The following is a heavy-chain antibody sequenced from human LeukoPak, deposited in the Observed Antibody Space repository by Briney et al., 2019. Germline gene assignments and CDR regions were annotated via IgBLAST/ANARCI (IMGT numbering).Heavy chain of an antibody. J-gene: IGHJ4*02. D-gene: IGHD6-13*01. CDR2: IIPIFGTA. Sequence: SVKVSCKASGGTFSSYAISWVRQAPGQGLEWMGGIIPIFGTANYAQKFRGRVTITTDESTSTAYMELSSLRSEDTAVYYCASATSIAAAVAVDYWGQGTLVTVSS. CDR1: GGTFSSYA. V-gene: IGHV1-69*05. CDR3: ASATSIAAAVAVDY.